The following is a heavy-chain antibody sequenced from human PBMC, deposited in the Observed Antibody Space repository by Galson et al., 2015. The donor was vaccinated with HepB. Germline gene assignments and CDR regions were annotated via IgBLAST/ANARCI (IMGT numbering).Heavy chain of an antibody. CDR2: ISGSGGST. CDR1: GFTFSSYA. V-gene: IGHV3-23*01. J-gene: IGHJ2*01. CDR3: AKSRVLDWYFDL. Sequence: SLRLSCAASGFTFSSYAMSWVRQAPGKGLEWVSAISGSGGSTYYADSVKGRFTISRDNSKNTLYLQMNSLRAEDTAVYYCAKSRVLDWYFDLWGRGTLVTVSS.